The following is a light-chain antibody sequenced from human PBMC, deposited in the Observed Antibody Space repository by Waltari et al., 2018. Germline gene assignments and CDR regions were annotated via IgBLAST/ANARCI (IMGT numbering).Light chain of an antibody. CDR2: AAS. CDR1: QSTSNR. J-gene: IGKJ1*01. V-gene: IGKV1-39*01. CDR3: QQSSSWA. Sequence: IQMTQSPSSLSASVGDRVTITCRTSQSTSNRLNWYQKKPGKVPKVLIYAASSLQSGVPSRFSGGGSGTEFTLTISSLQPEDSATYYCQQSSSWAFGQGTEVEIK.